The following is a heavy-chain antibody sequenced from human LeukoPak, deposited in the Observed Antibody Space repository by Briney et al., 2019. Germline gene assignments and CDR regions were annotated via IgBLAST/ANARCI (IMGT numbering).Heavy chain of an antibody. J-gene: IGHJ5*02. V-gene: IGHV3-30-3*01. D-gene: IGHD6-13*01. Sequence: LAGRSLRLSCAASGFTFSSYAMHWVRQAPGKGLEWVAVISHDGSNKYYADSVKGRFTISRDNSKNTLYLQMNSLRAEDTAVYYCARSGQQLVLGRNWFDPWGQGTLVTVSS. CDR3: ARSGQQLVLGRNWFDP. CDR1: GFTFSSYA. CDR2: ISHDGSNK.